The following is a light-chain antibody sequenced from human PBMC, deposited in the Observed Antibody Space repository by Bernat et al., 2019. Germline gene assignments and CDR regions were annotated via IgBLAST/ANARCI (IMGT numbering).Light chain of an antibody. CDR3: ASWDDSLNGWV. J-gene: IGLJ3*02. CDR2: ATN. Sequence: QSVLTQPPSASGTPGQRVTISCSGSSSDVGSNSVTWYQQFPGTAPKVLMYATNQRPSGVPDRFSGSKSGTSASLAISGLQSDDEANYYCASWDDSLNGWVFGGGTMLTVL. CDR1: SSDVGSNS. V-gene: IGLV1-44*01.